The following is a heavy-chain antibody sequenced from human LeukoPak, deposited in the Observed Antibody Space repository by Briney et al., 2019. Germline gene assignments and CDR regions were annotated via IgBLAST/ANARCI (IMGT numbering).Heavy chain of an antibody. CDR1: GFTLSSYA. D-gene: IGHD3-10*01. CDR2: VSVSGATT. J-gene: IGHJ3*02. V-gene: IGHV3-23*01. CDR3: AKGGWFGQSPSDVFHM. Sequence: GGSLRLSCAASGFTLSSYAMSWVRQAPGKGVEWSSGVSVSGATTNHADSVKGRFTMSRDNSKNMLYLQMNSLTAEDTAVYYCAKGGWFGQSPSDVFHMWGQGTMVTVSS.